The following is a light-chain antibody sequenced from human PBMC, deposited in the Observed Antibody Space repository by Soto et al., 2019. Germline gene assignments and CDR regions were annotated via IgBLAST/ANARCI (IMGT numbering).Light chain of an antibody. CDR1: SNDNGHYDN. CDR2: HVT. V-gene: IGLV2-14*03. Sequence: QSALTQPASVSGSPGQSITISCTGTSNDNGHYDNVSWYQQHPGKAPKLMIYHVTYRPSGVSNRYSGSKSGNSASLTISGLQADDEADYYCCSLTTSHTYVFGSGTKLTVL. J-gene: IGLJ1*01. CDR3: CSLTTSHTYV.